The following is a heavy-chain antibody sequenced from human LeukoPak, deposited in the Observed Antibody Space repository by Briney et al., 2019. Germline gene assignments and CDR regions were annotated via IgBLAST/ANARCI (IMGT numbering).Heavy chain of an antibody. Sequence: PSETLSLTCTVSGGSISSGGYYWSWIRQHPGKGLEWIGYIYYSGSTYYNPSLKSRVTISVDTSKNQFSLKLSSVTAADTAVYYCARWPINYAADYWGQGTLVTVSS. V-gene: IGHV4-31*03. CDR2: IYYSGST. J-gene: IGHJ4*02. CDR1: GGSISSGGYY. D-gene: IGHD4-11*01. CDR3: ARWPINYAADY.